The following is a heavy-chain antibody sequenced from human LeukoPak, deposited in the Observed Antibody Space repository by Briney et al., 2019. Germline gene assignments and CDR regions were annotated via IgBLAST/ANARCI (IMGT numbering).Heavy chain of an antibody. CDR2: IYPGDSDT. J-gene: IGHJ5*02. D-gene: IGHD5-18*01. CDR1: GYSFTSYW. CDR3: ARHGDGYDNWFDP. Sequence: GESLKISRKGSGYSFTSYWIGWGRQMPGEGLGWMGIIYPGDSDTRYSPSFQGQVTISADKSISTAYLQWSSLKASDTAMYYCARHGDGYDNWFDPWGQGTLVTVYS. V-gene: IGHV5-51*01.